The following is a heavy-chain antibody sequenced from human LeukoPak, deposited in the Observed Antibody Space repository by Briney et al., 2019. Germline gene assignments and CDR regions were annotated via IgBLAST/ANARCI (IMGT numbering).Heavy chain of an antibody. J-gene: IGHJ5*02. CDR2: IYYSGST. D-gene: IGHD5-12*01. CDR1: GGSISSYY. V-gene: IGHV4-59*01. Sequence: SETLSLTCTVSGGSISSYYWSWIRQPPGKGLEWIGYIYYSGSTNYNPSLKSRVTISADTSKNQFSLKLSSVTAADTAVYYCARAGMWLRFHWFDPWGQGTLVTVSS. CDR3: ARAGMWLRFHWFDP.